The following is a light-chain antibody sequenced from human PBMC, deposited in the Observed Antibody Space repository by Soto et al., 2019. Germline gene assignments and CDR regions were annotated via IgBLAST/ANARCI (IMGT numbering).Light chain of an antibody. CDR1: QSVSSK. V-gene: IGKV3-15*01. CDR3: QQYSDWPRVT. Sequence: EVVMTQSPATLSVSLGERATLSCRASQSVSSKVDWYQHKPGQAPRLLIHGASTRATDIPARFSGSGSGTEFTLTISNLQSEDVAVYYCQQYSDWPRVTFGGGTKVEI. J-gene: IGKJ4*01. CDR2: GAS.